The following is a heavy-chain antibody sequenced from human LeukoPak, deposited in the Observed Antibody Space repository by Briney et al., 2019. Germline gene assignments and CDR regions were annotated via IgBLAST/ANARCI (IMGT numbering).Heavy chain of an antibody. V-gene: IGHV3-11*04. CDR2: ISSSGSTI. D-gene: IGHD2-2*01. CDR3: ARDNCSSTSCAHWYYYYGMDV. Sequence: GGSLRLSCAASGFTFSDYYMSWIRQAPGKGLEWVSYISSSGSTIYYADSVKGRFTISRDNSKNTLYLQMNSLRAGDTAVYYCARDNCSSTSCAHWYYYYGMDVWGKGTTVTVPS. CDR1: GFTFSDYY. J-gene: IGHJ6*04.